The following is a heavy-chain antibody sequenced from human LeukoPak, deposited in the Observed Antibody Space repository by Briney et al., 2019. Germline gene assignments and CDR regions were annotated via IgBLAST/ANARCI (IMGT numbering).Heavy chain of an antibody. CDR2: IYHSGST. CDR1: GYSISSGYY. V-gene: IGHV4-38-2*02. Sequence: SETLSLTCTVSGYSISSGYYWGWIRQPPGKGLEWIGSIYHSGSTYYNPSLKSRVTISVDTSKNQFSLKLSSVTAADTAVYYCARDFYYDSSGYYYVTPSDAFDIWGQGTMVTVSS. D-gene: IGHD3-22*01. J-gene: IGHJ3*02. CDR3: ARDFYYDSSGYYYVTPSDAFDI.